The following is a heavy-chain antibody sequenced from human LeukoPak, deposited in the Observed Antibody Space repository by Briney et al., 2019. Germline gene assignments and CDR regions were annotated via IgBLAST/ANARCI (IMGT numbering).Heavy chain of an antibody. J-gene: IGHJ3*02. CDR2: INHSGST. CDR1: GGSFSGYY. V-gene: IGHV4-34*01. Sequence: SETLSLTCAVYGGSFSGYYWCWLRQPPGKGLEWIGEINHSGSTNYNPSLKSRVTISVDTSKNQFSLKLSSVTAADRAVYYCARGQRGYSYGPAGFDIWGQGTMVTVSS. D-gene: IGHD5-18*01. CDR3: ARGQRGYSYGPAGFDI.